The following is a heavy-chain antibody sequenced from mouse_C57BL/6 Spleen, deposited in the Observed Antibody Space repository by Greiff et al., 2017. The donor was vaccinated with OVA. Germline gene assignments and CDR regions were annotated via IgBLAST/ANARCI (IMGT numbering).Heavy chain of an antibody. CDR3: AKGGYGSYYYARDY. Sequence: VQLQQPGAELVRPGSSVKLSCKASGYTFTSYWMDWVKQRPGQGLEWIGNIYPSDSETHYNQKFKDKATLTVDKSSSTAYMQLSSLTSEDSAVYVCAKGGYGSYYYARDYWGQGTSVTVSS. V-gene: IGHV1-61*01. CDR1: GYTFTSYW. J-gene: IGHJ4*01. D-gene: IGHD1-1*01. CDR2: IYPSDSET.